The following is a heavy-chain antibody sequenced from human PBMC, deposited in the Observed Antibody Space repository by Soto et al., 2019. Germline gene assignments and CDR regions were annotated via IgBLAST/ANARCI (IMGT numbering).Heavy chain of an antibody. D-gene: IGHD3-10*01. CDR2: IYGSGAV. J-gene: IGHJ6*02. CDR3: VGEILSGGADV. CDR1: GFTVRGSA. Sequence: EVQLVESGGGLVQPGRSLRLSCAAPGFTVRGSAMHWVRQVKGGGLEWVAGIYGSGAVGYVGAVRGRFTISRDVAKNSLHLQMNSLTIEDTALYYCVGEILSGGADVWGQGTTVTVSS. V-gene: IGHV3-9*01.